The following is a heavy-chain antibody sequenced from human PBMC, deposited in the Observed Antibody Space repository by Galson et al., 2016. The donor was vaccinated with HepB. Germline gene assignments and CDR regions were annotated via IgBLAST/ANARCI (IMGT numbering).Heavy chain of an antibody. V-gene: IGHV1-18*01. Sequence: SVKLSCKASGYTFTSYAISWVRQAPGQGLEWISWISAYSGNTNYAQNLQGRVTMTTDTSTSTAYLELSSLISDDTAVYYCASQGVSGRVSCFAPWGQGTLVTVSS. CDR2: ISAYSGNT. CDR3: ASQGVSGRVSCFAP. D-gene: IGHD3-10*01. CDR1: GYTFTSYA. J-gene: IGHJ5*02.